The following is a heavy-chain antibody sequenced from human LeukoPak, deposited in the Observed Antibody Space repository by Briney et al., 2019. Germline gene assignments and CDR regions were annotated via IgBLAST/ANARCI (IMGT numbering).Heavy chain of an antibody. CDR2: SNPSGVGT. V-gene: IGHV1-46*01. D-gene: IGHD2-8*02. CDR1: GYSFTSYY. J-gene: IGHJ4*02. Sequence: ASVKVSCKASGYSFTSYYMHWVRQAPGQGLEWMGVSNPSGVGTNYAQKFQGRVTMTRDTSTTTVYMELSSLRSEDTAVYYCAREESGGYFDYWGQGTLVTVSS. CDR3: AREESGGYFDY.